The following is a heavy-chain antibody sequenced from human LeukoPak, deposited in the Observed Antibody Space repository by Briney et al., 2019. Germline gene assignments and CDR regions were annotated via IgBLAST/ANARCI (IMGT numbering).Heavy chain of an antibody. D-gene: IGHD3-10*01. Sequence: SETLSLTCTVSGGSISSSSYYWGWIRQPPGKGLEWIGSIYYSGSTNYNPSLKSRVTISVDTSKNQFSLKLSSVTAADTAVYYCARGPLLIWFGDYDYWGQGTLVTVSS. J-gene: IGHJ4*02. CDR1: GGSISSSSYY. CDR3: ARGPLLIWFGDYDY. CDR2: IYYSGST. V-gene: IGHV4-39*07.